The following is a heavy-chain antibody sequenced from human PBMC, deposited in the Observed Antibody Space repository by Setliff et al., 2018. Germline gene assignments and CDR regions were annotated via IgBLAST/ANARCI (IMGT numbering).Heavy chain of an antibody. J-gene: IGHJ3*02. CDR1: GGSISTYY. CDR2: INYSGNS. CDR3: ARDTRVRDSSSVPSDTFDI. Sequence: SETLSLTCSVSGGSISTYYWSWIRQPPGKGLEWIGDINYSGNSNYIPSLKSRVTISVDTPKNQFSLKLSSVTAADTAVYYCARDTRVRDSSSVPSDTFDIWGRGTTVTVSS. D-gene: IGHD2-15*01. V-gene: IGHV4-59*01.